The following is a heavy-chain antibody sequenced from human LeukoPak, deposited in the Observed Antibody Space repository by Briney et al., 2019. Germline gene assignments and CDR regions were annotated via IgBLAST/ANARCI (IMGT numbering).Heavy chain of an antibody. J-gene: IGHJ4*02. V-gene: IGHV3-21*01. D-gene: IGHD6-19*01. CDR1: GFTFSSYS. Sequence: GGSLRLSCAASGFTFSSYSMNWVRQAPGKGLEWVSSISSSSSYIYYADSVKGRFTISRDNAKNSLYLQMNSLGVEDTAVYYCARDNSGWNDFDSWGQGTLVTVSS. CDR3: ARDNSGWNDFDS. CDR2: ISSSSSYI.